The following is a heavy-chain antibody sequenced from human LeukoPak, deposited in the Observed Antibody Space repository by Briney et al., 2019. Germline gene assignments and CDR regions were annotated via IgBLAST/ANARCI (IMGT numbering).Heavy chain of an antibody. Sequence: SETLSLTCTVSGYSISSGYYWGWIRQPPGKGLEWIGSIYHSGSTYYNPSLKSRVTISVDTSKNQFSLKLSSVTAADTAVYYCARYALARGTTRHAFDIWGQGTMVTVSS. CDR3: ARYALARGTTRHAFDI. CDR2: IYHSGST. J-gene: IGHJ3*02. CDR1: GYSISSGYY. D-gene: IGHD4-17*01. V-gene: IGHV4-38-2*02.